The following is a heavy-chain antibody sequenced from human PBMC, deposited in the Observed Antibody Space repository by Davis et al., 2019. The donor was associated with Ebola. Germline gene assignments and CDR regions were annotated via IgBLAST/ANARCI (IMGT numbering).Heavy chain of an antibody. CDR3: ARAHFPTTSDH. J-gene: IGHJ4*02. D-gene: IGHD3-3*02. CDR1: LCTFSRYT. V-gene: IGHV1-69*02. CDR2: IIPILGIA. Sequence: VPRMPSLCTFSRYTISSPRHAPAQALEWMGRIIPILGIANYAQKFQGRVTITADKSTSTAYMEVGILRSDDTAVYYCARAHFPTTSDHWGQGTLVTVSS.